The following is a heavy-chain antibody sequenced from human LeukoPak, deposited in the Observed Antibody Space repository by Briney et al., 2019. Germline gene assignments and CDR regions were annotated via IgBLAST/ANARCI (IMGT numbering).Heavy chain of an antibody. D-gene: IGHD3-3*01. J-gene: IGHJ5*02. CDR2: IYYSGST. Sequence: KPSETLSLTCTVSGGSISSYYWSWIRQPPGKGLEWIGYIYYSGSTNYNPSLKSRVTISVDTSKNQFSLKLSSVTAADTAVYYCARVKPYCDFWSGYSNWFDPWGQGTLVTVSS. CDR3: ARVKPYCDFWSGYSNWFDP. CDR1: GGSISSYY. V-gene: IGHV4-59*01.